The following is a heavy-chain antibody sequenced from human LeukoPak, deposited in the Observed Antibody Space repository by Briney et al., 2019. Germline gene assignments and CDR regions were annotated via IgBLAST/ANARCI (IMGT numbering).Heavy chain of an antibody. CDR1: GYTFTSYY. Sequence: GASVKVSCKASGYTFTSYYMHWVRQAPGQGLEWMGIINPSGGSTSYAQKFQGRVTMTRDTSTSTVSMELSSLRSEDTAVYYCARDLSLVVVPAARHWFDPWGQGTLVTVSS. V-gene: IGHV1-46*01. CDR3: ARDLSLVVVPAARHWFDP. D-gene: IGHD2-2*01. CDR2: INPSGGST. J-gene: IGHJ5*02.